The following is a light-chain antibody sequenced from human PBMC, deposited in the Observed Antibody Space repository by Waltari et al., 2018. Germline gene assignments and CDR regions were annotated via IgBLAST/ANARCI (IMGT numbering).Light chain of an antibody. J-gene: IGLJ1*01. Sequence: SSELTQDPVVSVALGQTVRSTCQGQSLRYYYANWYHQKPGQAPVLVMYGKNNRPSGIPDRFSGSYSGTTASLIITGAQAEDEGDYYCNSRDSRGHPLVFGTGTKVTVL. CDR1: SLRYYY. V-gene: IGLV3-19*01. CDR3: NSRDSRGHPLV. CDR2: GKN.